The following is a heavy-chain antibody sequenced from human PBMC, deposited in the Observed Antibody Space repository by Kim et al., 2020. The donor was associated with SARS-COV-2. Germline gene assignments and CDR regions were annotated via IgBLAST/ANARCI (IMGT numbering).Heavy chain of an antibody. CDR3: AKRALYSSSWLDY. V-gene: IGHV3-30*02. J-gene: IGHJ4*02. Sequence: YANSVKGRFTIPRDNSKNTLYLQMNSLRAKDTAVYYCAKRALYSSSWLDYWGQGTLVTVSS. D-gene: IGHD6-13*01.